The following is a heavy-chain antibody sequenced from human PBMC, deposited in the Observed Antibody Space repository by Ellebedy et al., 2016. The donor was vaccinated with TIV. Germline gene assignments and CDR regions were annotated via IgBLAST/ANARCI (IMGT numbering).Heavy chain of an antibody. CDR3: ARDLGTDIVVVPAASDAFDI. J-gene: IGHJ3*02. D-gene: IGHD2-2*01. CDR1: GGTFSSYA. V-gene: IGHV1-69*04. Sequence: ASVKVSCKASGGTFSSYAISWVRQAPGQGLEWMGRIIPILGIANYAQKFQGRVTITADKSTSTAYMELSSLRSEDTAVYYCARDLGTDIVVVPAASDAFDIWGQGTMVTVSS. CDR2: IIPILGIA.